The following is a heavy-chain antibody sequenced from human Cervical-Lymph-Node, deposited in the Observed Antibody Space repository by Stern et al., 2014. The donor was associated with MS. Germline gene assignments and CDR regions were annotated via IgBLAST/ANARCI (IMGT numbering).Heavy chain of an antibody. V-gene: IGHV1-2*02. D-gene: IGHD2-21*01. CDR3: ARGLATALIADF. CDR1: GYTFTDYY. J-gene: IGHJ4*02. Sequence: QVQLMQSGADVKKPGASLKVSCKASGYTFTDYYMQWVRQAPGQGLEWMGWIHPNSGDTNYARKFQGRVTLTRDTSISTAYLELSRLTYDDTAVYYCARGLATALIADFWGQGTLVTVS. CDR2: IHPNSGDT.